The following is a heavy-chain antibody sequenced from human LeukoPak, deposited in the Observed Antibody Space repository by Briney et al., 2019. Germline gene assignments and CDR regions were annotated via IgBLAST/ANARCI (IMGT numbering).Heavy chain of an antibody. D-gene: IGHD5-12*01. CDR2: IYRSGST. CDR1: GGSISTYY. CDR3: ARDGYSGSDAL. Sequence: SETLSLTCTVSGGSISTYYWSWLRQPPGKGLEWIGYIYRSGSTKYNPSLKSRVTISEDTSQNQFSLKLSSVTAADTAVYYCARDGYSGSDALWGQGTLVTVSS. J-gene: IGHJ4*02. V-gene: IGHV4-59*01.